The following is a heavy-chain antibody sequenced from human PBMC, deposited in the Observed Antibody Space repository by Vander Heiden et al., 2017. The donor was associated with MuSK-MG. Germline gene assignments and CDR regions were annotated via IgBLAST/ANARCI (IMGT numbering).Heavy chain of an antibody. J-gene: IGHJ6*02. CDR3: ARTTTVTTLAIKRVYYYGMDV. CDR1: GFSLSTSGMC. CDR2: IDWDDDK. D-gene: IGHD4-17*01. V-gene: IGHV2-70*11. Sequence: TQTLTLTCTFSGFSLSTSGMCVSWLRQTPGKALEWLARIDWDDDKYYTTSLKTRLTISKDTSKNQVVLTMTNMDPVDTATYYCARTTTVTTLAIKRVYYYGMDVWGQGTTVTVSS.